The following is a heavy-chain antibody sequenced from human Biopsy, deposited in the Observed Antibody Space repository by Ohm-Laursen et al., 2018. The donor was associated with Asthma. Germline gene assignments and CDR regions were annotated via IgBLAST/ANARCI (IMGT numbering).Heavy chain of an antibody. CDR3: ARDFVDSAMDYFDY. J-gene: IGHJ4*02. Sequence: GTLSLTCTASGGSVSSGSHYWSWIRQPPGKGLEWIGYISYSGSTNYNPSLKSRVTISVDTSKNQFSLKLSSVTAADTAVYYCARDFVDSAMDYFDYWGQGTLVTVSS. V-gene: IGHV4-61*01. CDR2: ISYSGST. CDR1: GGSVSSGSHY. D-gene: IGHD5-18*01.